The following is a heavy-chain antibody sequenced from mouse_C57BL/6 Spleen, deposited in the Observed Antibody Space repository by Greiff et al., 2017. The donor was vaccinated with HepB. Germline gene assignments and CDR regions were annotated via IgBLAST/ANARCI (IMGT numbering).Heavy chain of an antibody. CDR2: INPNNGGT. V-gene: IGHV1-18*01. CDR1: GYTFTDYN. CDR3: ARSGGNYLYYYAMDY. D-gene: IGHD2-1*01. J-gene: IGHJ4*01. Sequence: EVQLQQSGPELVKPGASVKIPCKASGYTFTDYNMDWVKQSHGKSLEWIGDINPNNGGTIYNQKFKGKATLTVDKSSSTAYMELRSLTAEDTAVYYCARSGGNYLYYYAMDYWGQGTSVTVSS.